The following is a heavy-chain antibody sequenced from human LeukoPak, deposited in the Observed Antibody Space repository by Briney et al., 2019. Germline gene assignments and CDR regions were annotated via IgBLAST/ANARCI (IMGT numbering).Heavy chain of an antibody. CDR3: ARERRDGYKVYFDY. V-gene: IGHV4-38-2*02. J-gene: IGHJ4*02. D-gene: IGHD5-24*01. Sequence: PSETLSLTCTVSGYSITSGYYWDWIRQPPGKGLEWIGSIFHSGSTYYNPSLKSRVTISLDTSKNQFSLKLSSVTAADTAVYYCARERRDGYKVYFDYWGQGTLVTVSS. CDR1: GYSITSGYY. CDR2: IFHSGST.